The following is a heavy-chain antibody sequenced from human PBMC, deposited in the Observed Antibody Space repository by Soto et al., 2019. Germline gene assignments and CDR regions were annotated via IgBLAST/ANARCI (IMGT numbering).Heavy chain of an antibody. Sequence: GGSLRLSCAASGFTFSDYYMSWIRQAPGKGLEWVSYISSSGSTIYYADSVKGRFTISRDNAKNSLYLQMNSLRAEDTAVYYCARDEAFDWPDYYYGMDVWGQGTTVTVSS. V-gene: IGHV3-11*01. CDR2: ISSSGSTI. CDR1: GFTFSDYY. CDR3: ARDEAFDWPDYYYGMDV. D-gene: IGHD3-9*01. J-gene: IGHJ6*02.